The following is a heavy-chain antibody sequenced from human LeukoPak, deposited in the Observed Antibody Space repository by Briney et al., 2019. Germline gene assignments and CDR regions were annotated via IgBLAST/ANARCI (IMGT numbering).Heavy chain of an antibody. Sequence: GSLRLSCAASGFTFSSYGMGWVRQPPGKGLEWIGEINHSGSTNYNPSLKSRVTISVDTSKNQFSLKLSSVTAADTAVYYCASAGYSYGYYWGQGTLVTVSS. V-gene: IGHV4-34*01. D-gene: IGHD5-18*01. CDR3: ASAGYSYGYY. CDR2: INHSGST. J-gene: IGHJ4*02. CDR1: GFTFSSYG.